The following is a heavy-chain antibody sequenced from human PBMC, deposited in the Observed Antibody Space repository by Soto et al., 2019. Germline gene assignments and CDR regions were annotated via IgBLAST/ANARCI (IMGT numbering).Heavy chain of an antibody. V-gene: IGHV3-23*01. Sequence: EVQLLESGGGLVQPGGSLRLSCAASEFTFSNYAMSWVRQAPGKGLEWVSAISYGGGTTYYADSVKGRFTISRDNSKNTLSLQMTSLRAEDTAVYYCAKNPGYYYDSTGYHFDYWGQGTLVTVSS. CDR3: AKNPGYYYDSTGYHFDY. D-gene: IGHD3-22*01. J-gene: IGHJ4*02. CDR1: EFTFSNYA. CDR2: ISYGGGTT.